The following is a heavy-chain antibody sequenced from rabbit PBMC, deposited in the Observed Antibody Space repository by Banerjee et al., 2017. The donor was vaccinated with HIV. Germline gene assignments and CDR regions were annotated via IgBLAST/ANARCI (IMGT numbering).Heavy chain of an antibody. CDR3: ARKATYNATDGGGTFHL. V-gene: IGHV1S45*01. CDR2: VGTSSGST. J-gene: IGHJ4*01. Sequence: QEQLVESGGGLVKPEGSLTLTCTASGFSFSSSYWICWVRQAPGKGLEWIGCVGTSSGSTCYASWAKGRFTISKTSSTTVTLQMTSLTAADTATYFCARKATYNATDGGGTFHLWGQGTLVTVS. D-gene: IGHD6-1*01. CDR1: GFSFSSSYW.